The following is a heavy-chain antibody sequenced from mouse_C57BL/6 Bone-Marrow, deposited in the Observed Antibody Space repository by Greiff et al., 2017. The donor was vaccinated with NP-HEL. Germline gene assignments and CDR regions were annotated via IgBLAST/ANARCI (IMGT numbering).Heavy chain of an antibody. J-gene: IGHJ1*03. Sequence: DVMLVESGGDLVKPGGSLKLSCAASGFTFSSYGMSWVRQTPDKRLEWVATISSGGSYTYYPDSVKGRFTISRDNAKNTLYLQMSSLKSEDTAMYYCARNYWYFDVWGTGTTVTVSS. CDR1: GFTFSSYG. CDR2: ISSGGSYT. V-gene: IGHV5-6*02. CDR3: ARNYWYFDV.